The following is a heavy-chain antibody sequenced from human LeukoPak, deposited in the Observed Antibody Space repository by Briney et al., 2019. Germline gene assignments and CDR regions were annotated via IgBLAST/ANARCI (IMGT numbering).Heavy chain of an antibody. CDR2: IKQDGSAK. V-gene: IGHV3-7*01. D-gene: IGHD1-26*01. CDR3: ARGSPTTPKGY. J-gene: IGHJ4*02. Sequence: GGSLRLSCAASGFTFSNYWMNWVRQAPGKGLEWVANIKQDGSAKYYVDSVKGRFTISRDNAKNSLYLQMNSLRAEDTAVYYRARGSPTTPKGYWGQGTLVTVSS. CDR1: GFTFSNYW.